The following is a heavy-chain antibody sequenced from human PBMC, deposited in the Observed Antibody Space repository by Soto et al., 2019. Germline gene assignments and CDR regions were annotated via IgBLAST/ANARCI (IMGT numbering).Heavy chain of an antibody. J-gene: IGHJ4*02. D-gene: IGHD3-22*01. CDR2: INAGNGDT. V-gene: IGHV1-3*01. CDR3: ARDWTHYDSSGPGDY. Sequence: WVRQAPGQGLEWMGWINAGNGDTKYSQKFQGRVTITRDTSAITAYMELSSLRSEDTAVYYCARDWTHYDSSGPGDYWGQGTLVTVSS.